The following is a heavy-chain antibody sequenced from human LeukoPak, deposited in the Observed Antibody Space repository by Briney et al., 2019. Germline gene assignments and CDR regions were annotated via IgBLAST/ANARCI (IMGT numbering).Heavy chain of an antibody. Sequence: GGSLRLSCVASGVTLSNYAMSWARQAPGKGLEWVSAISGSGGSTYYADSVKGRFTISRDNSKNTLYLQMNSLRAEDTAVYYCARGFHLIAAAGIAVGYWGQGTLVTVSS. CDR2: ISGSGGST. D-gene: IGHD6-13*01. J-gene: IGHJ4*02. V-gene: IGHV3-23*01. CDR3: ARGFHLIAAAGIAVGY. CDR1: GVTLSNYA.